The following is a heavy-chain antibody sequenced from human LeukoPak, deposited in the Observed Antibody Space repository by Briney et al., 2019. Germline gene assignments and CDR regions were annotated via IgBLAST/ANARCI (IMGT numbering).Heavy chain of an antibody. CDR1: GFTFSSYA. CDR2: ISYDGSNK. CDR3: ARDRHYYGSGSENWFDP. V-gene: IGHV3-30*01. Sequence: GGSLRLSCAASGFTFSSYAMHWFRQAPGKGLEWVAVISYDGSNKYYADSVKGRFTISRDNSKNTLYLQMNSLRAEDTAVYYCARDRHYYGSGSENWFDPWGQGTLVTVSS. J-gene: IGHJ5*02. D-gene: IGHD3-10*01.